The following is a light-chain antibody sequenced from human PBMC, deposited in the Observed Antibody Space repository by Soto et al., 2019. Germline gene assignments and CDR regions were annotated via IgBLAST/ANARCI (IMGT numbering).Light chain of an antibody. Sequence: QSALTQPASVSGSPGQSIAISCTGTSSDVGAYNYVSWYQHHPGKAPELLLYDVSNRPSGVSDRFSGSRSGNTASLTISALQAEDEAAYYCCSYAGSNTHYVFGTGTKVTVL. J-gene: IGLJ1*01. CDR2: DVS. CDR3: CSYAGSNTHYV. V-gene: IGLV2-14*03. CDR1: SSDVGAYNY.